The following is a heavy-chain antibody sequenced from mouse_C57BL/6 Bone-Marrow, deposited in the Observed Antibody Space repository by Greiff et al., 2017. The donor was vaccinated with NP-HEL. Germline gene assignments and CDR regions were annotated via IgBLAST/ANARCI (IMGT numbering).Heavy chain of an antibody. CDR2: ISSGSSTI. CDR3: ARRYRGLYSYAMDY. J-gene: IGHJ4*01. CDR1: GFTFSDYG. V-gene: IGHV5-17*01. D-gene: IGHD2-12*01. Sequence: EVHLVESGGGLVKPGGSLKLSCAASGFTFSDYGMHWVRQAPEKGLEWVAYISSGSSTIYYADTVKGRFTISRDNAKNTLFLQMTSLRSEDTAMYYCARRYRGLYSYAMDYWGRGPSVMVTS.